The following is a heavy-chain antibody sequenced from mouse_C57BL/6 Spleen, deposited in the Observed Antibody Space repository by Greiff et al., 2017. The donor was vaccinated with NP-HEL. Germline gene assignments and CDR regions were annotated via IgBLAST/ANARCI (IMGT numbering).Heavy chain of an antibody. Sequence: VQLQQSGPELVKPGASVKMSCKASGYTFTDYNMHWVKQSHGKSLEWIGYINPNNGGTSYNQKFKGKATLTVNKSSSTAYMELRSLTSEDSAVYYCAPIYDGYYTFAYWGQGTLVTVSA. CDR1: GYTFTDYN. CDR2: INPNNGGT. D-gene: IGHD2-3*01. CDR3: APIYDGYYTFAY. J-gene: IGHJ3*01. V-gene: IGHV1-22*01.